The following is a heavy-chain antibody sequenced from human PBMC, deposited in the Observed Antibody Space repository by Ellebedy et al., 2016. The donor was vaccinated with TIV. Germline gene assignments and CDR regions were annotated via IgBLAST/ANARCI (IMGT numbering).Heavy chain of an antibody. CDR3: ARGRRDGYTYFYYGLDV. J-gene: IGHJ6*02. CDR1: GGSITSSAYY. V-gene: IGHV4-39*01. CDR2: IYHDGST. Sequence: MPSETLSLTCSVSGGSITSSAYYWVWIRQSPGKGLEWIGSIYHDGSTFYNPSLDSRVTSSLDTSKNQFSLKLSSVTAADTAMYYCARGRRDGYTYFYYGLDVWGQGATVTVSS. D-gene: IGHD5-24*01.